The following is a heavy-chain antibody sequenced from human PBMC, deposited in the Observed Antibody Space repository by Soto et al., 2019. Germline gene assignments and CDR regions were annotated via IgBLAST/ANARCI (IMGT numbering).Heavy chain of an antibody. D-gene: IGHD2-15*01. V-gene: IGHV4-59*08. CDR3: SQHKLGYCSGGPVPNYFAY. CDR1: GASINSYY. Sequence: LSLTYTVSGASINSYYWSWVRQYPGKGLEWNGYIYYSGDTRYSPSLKSRVTLSVETSKDQLSLMLSPVPAADTAEYYCSQHKLGYCSGGPVPNYFAYWGQGTLVTVSS. CDR2: IYYSGDT. J-gene: IGHJ4*02.